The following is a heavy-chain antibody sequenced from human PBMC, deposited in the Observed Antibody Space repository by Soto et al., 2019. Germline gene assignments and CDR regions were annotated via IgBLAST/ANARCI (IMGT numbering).Heavy chain of an antibody. Sequence: PSETLSLTCTVSGGSISSYYWSWIRQPPGKGLEWIGYIYYSGSTNYNPSLKSRVTMSVELSKNQFSLRLNSVTPEDTAVYYCARDYNYWGYNWFDPWGQGTLVTVSS. CDR2: IYYSGST. CDR3: ARDYNYWGYNWFDP. CDR1: GGSISSYY. J-gene: IGHJ5*01. V-gene: IGHV4-59*12. D-gene: IGHD1-1*01.